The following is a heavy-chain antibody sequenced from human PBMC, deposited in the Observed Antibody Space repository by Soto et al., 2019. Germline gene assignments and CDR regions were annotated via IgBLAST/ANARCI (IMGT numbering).Heavy chain of an antibody. D-gene: IGHD3-16*02. V-gene: IGHV1-18*01. CDR1: GYTFTSYG. CDR2: ISAYNGNT. Sequence: QVQLVQCGAEVKKPGASVKVSCKASGYTFTSYGISWVRQAPGQGLEWMGWISAYNGNTNYAQKLQGRVTMTTDTATTTAYMELRSLRSYDTAVYYCARLASFTTNYYYGMDVWGQGTTVTVSS. CDR3: ARLASFTTNYYYGMDV. J-gene: IGHJ6*02.